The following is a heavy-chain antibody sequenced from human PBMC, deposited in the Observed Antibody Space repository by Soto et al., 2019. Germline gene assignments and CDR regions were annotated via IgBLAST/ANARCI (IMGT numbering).Heavy chain of an antibody. CDR2: INPSGGST. CDR3: ARAHWYREIYYYYGMDV. D-gene: IGHD6-13*01. Sequence: QVQLVQSGAEVKKPGASVKVSCKASGYTFTSYYMHWVRQAPGQGLEWMGIINPSGGSTSYAQKFQGRVTMTRDTSTSTVYMELSSLRSEDTAVYYCARAHWYREIYYYYGMDVWGQGTTVTVSS. J-gene: IGHJ6*02. V-gene: IGHV1-46*01. CDR1: GYTFTSYY.